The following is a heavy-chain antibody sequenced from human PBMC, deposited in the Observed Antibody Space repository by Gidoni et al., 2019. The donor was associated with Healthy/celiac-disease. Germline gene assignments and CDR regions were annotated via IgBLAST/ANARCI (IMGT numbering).Heavy chain of an antibody. Sequence: EVQLVESGGGLVQPGGSLKLSCAASGFTFSGSAMHWVRQASGKGLEWVGRIRSKANSYATAYAASVKGRFTISRDDSKNTAYLQMNSLKTEDTAVYYCTRLGDTMIDWGQGTLVTVSS. V-gene: IGHV3-73*02. J-gene: IGHJ4*02. D-gene: IGHD3-22*01. CDR1: GFTFSGSA. CDR3: TRLGDTMID. CDR2: IRSKANSYAT.